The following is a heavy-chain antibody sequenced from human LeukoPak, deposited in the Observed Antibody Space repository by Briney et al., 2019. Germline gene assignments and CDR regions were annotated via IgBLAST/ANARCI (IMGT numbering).Heavy chain of an antibody. CDR1: GFTFDDYA. D-gene: IGHD3-22*01. Sequence: PGGSLRLSCAASGFTFDDYAMHWVRQAPGKGLEWVSGISWNSGSIGYADPVKGRFTISRDNAKNSLYLQMNSLRAEDTALYYCAKDISYYDSSGSDYWGQGTLVTVSS. J-gene: IGHJ4*02. V-gene: IGHV3-9*01. CDR2: ISWNSGSI. CDR3: AKDISYYDSSGSDY.